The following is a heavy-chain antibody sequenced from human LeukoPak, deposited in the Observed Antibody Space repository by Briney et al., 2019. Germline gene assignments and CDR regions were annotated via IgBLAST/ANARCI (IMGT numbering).Heavy chain of an antibody. D-gene: IGHD1-26*01. J-gene: IGHJ4*02. CDR1: GFTFSSYA. Sequence: PGRSLRLSCAASGFTFSSYAMHWVRQAPGKGLEWVAVISSDGSNKYYADSMKGRFTISRDNSKNTLNLQMNSLRAEDTAVYYCATSKYSGSYWGQGTLVTVSS. CDR2: ISSDGSNK. CDR3: ATSKYSGSY. V-gene: IGHV3-30*04.